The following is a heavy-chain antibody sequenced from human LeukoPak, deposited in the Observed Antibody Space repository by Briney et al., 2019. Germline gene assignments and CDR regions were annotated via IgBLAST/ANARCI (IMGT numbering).Heavy chain of an antibody. J-gene: IGHJ4*02. V-gene: IGHV3-23*01. Sequence: TGGSLRLSCAASGFTFSSDDMSWVRQAPGKWLVWVTGITGSGGSTYYADSAKGRFTISRDNSKNTLYLRMNSLRAEDTAVYYCAKHTYYYESSGTTALFDYWGQGTLVTVSS. CDR3: AKHTYYYESSGTTALFDY. D-gene: IGHD3-22*01. CDR1: GFTFSSDD. CDR2: ITGSGGST.